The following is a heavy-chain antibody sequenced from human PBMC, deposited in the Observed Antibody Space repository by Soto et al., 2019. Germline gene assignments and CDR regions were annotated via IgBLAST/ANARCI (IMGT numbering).Heavy chain of an antibody. CDR2: IYYSGST. D-gene: IGHD2-2*01. V-gene: IGHV4-39*02. CDR3: ARDIVVVPAAVPHNWFDP. CDR1: GGSISSSSYY. J-gene: IGHJ5*02. Sequence: PSETMYLTCTVSGGSISSSSYYWGWIRQPPGKGLEWIGSIYYSGSTYYNPSLKSRVTISVDTSKNQFSLKLSSVTAADTAVYYCARDIVVVPAAVPHNWFDPWGQGTLVTVSS.